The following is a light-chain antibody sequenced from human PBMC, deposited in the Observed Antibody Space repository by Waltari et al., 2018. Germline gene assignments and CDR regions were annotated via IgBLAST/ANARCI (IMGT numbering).Light chain of an antibody. Sequence: DIVMTKSPVSLTVSLGERASISCKSSQSVFHGANDKNYLAWFQQKAGQPPKLLIHWASTRQSGVPDRFSGSGTETDFTLTISALQAEDVAVYYCQQYYSGPYTFGQGTRLEIK. J-gene: IGKJ2*01. V-gene: IGKV4-1*01. CDR3: QQYYSGPYT. CDR1: QSVFHGANDKNY. CDR2: WAS.